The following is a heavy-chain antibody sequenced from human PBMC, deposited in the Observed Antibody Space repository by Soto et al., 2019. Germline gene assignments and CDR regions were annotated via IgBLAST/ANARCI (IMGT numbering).Heavy chain of an antibody. CDR2: IYYSGST. V-gene: IGHV4-39*01. J-gene: IGHJ6*02. CDR1: GGSISSSSYY. Sequence: SETLSLTCTVSGGSISSSSYYWGWIRQPPGKGLEWIGSIYYSGSTYYNPSLKSRVTISVDTSKNQFSLKLSSVTAADTAVYYCASLRYFWSGYYRPLYYYYGMDVWGQGTTVTVSS. D-gene: IGHD3-3*01. CDR3: ASLRYFWSGYYRPLYYYYGMDV.